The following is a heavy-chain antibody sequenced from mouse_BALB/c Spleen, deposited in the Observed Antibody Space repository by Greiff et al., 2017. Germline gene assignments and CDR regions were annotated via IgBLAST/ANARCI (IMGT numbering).Heavy chain of an antibody. CDR2: ISSGGST. J-gene: IGHJ2*01. V-gene: IGHV5-6-5*01. CDR1: GFTFSSYA. Sequence: VQVVESGGGLVKPGGSLKLSCAASGFTFSSYAMSWVRQTPEKRLEWVASISSGGSTYYPDSVKGRFTISRDNARNILYLQMSSLRSEDTAMYYCARVYYDYAYFDYWGQGTTLTVSS. D-gene: IGHD2-4*01. CDR3: ARVYYDYAYFDY.